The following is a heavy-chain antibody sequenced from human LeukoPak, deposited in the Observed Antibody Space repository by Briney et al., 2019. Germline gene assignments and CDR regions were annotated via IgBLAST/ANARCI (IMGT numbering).Heavy chain of an antibody. CDR2: ISYDGSNK. V-gene: IGHV3-30*03. CDR3: ARGGIAARPDY. CDR1: GFTFSSYG. J-gene: IGHJ4*02. D-gene: IGHD6-6*01. Sequence: PGGSLRLSCAASGFTFSSYGMHWVRQAPGKGLEWVTVISYDGSNKYYADSVKGRFTISRDNSKNTLYLQMNSLRAEDTAVYYCARGGIAARPDYWGQGALVTVSS.